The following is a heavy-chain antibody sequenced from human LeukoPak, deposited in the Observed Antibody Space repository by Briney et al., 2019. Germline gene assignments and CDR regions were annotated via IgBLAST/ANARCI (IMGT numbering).Heavy chain of an antibody. J-gene: IGHJ4*02. CDR2: ISSSSSYI. CDR3: ARGGYYDSSAYSLDY. CDR1: GFTFSSYS. Sequence: GGSLRLSCAASGFTFSSYSMNWVRQAPGKGLEWVSSISSSSSYIYYADSVKGRFTISRDNAKNSLYLQMNTLRAEDTAVYYCARGGYYDSSAYSLDYWGQGTLVTVSS. D-gene: IGHD3-22*01. V-gene: IGHV3-21*01.